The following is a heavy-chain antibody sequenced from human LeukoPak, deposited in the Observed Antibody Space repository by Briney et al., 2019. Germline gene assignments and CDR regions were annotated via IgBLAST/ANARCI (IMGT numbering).Heavy chain of an antibody. D-gene: IGHD6-19*01. J-gene: IGHJ4*02. V-gene: IGHV3-30*18. CDR3: AKDPHGSGWYYPDY. CDR1: GFTFSRYG. Sequence: PGGSLTLSCVASGFTFSRYGMHWLRQAPAKGLEWVAMPSYDGSNTDYEDTMRGRFTISTDNSKNTLYLQMKSLRPEDTAVYFCAKDPHGSGWYYPDYCGPGTLVTVSS. CDR2: PSYDGSNT.